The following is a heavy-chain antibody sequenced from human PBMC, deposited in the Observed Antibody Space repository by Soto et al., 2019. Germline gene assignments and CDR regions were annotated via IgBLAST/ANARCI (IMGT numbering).Heavy chain of an antibody. V-gene: IGHV4-39*01. CDR3: ARHPSPSGSTWPLDS. J-gene: IGHJ4*02. CDR2: IYYSGST. CDR1: GGSISSSSNY. D-gene: IGHD6-13*01. Sequence: TSETLSLTCTVSGGSISSSSNYWGWIRQPPGMGLQWIGTIYYSGSTYYNPSLKSRVTISIDTSKNQFSLKLTSVTAADTAVYYCARHPSPSGSTWPLDSWGQGTLVTVSS.